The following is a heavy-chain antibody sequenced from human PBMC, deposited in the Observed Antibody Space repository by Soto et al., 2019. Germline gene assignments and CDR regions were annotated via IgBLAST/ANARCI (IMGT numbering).Heavy chain of an antibody. J-gene: IGHJ4*02. V-gene: IGHV4-59*01. CDR3: ARGARVVPAAIYY. CDR2: IYYSGST. D-gene: IGHD2-2*01. Sequence: PSETLSLTCTVSGGSISNYYWSWIRQPPGKGLEWIGYIYYSGSTTYNPSLKSRVTISVDTSKNQFSLKLSSMTAADTAVYYCARGARVVPAAIYYWGQGTLVTVSS. CDR1: GGSISNYY.